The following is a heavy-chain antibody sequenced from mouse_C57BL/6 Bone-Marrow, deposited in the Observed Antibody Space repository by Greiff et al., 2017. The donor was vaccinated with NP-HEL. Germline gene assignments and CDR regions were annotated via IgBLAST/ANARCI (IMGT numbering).Heavy chain of an antibody. V-gene: IGHV14-4*01. Sequence: EVKLKQSGAELVRPGASVKLSCTASGFNIKDDYMHWVKQRPEQGLEWIGWIDPENGDTEYASKFQGKATITADTSSNTAYMQLSSLTSEDTAFYYCTADYYGSSYDFDYWGHGTTLTVSS. CDR1: GFNIKDDY. CDR2: IDPENGDT. CDR3: TADYYGSSYDFDY. D-gene: IGHD1-1*01. J-gene: IGHJ2*01.